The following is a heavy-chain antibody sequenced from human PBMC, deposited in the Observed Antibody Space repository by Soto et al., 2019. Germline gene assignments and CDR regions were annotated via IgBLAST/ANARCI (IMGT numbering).Heavy chain of an antibody. CDR2: ISYDGSNK. J-gene: IGHJ6*02. V-gene: IGHV3-30*18. CDR1: GFTFSSYG. CDR3: AKVVVNRDYYYYYGMDV. Sequence: GGSLRLSCAASGFTFSSYGMHWVRQAPGKGLEWVAVISYDGSNKYYADSVKGRFTISRDNSKNTLYLQMNSLRAEDTAVYYCAKVVVNRDYYYYYGMDVWDQGTTVTVSS. D-gene: IGHD3-22*01.